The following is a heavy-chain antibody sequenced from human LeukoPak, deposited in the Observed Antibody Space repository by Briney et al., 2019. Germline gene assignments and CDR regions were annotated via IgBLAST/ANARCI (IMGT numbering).Heavy chain of an antibody. V-gene: IGHV1-2*02. CDR3: ARVGLSDFWSGSYFDY. D-gene: IGHD3-3*01. CDR1: GYTFTGYY. CDR2: INPNSGGT. Sequence: ASVKVSCKASGYTFTGYYMHWVRQAPGQGLEWMGWINPNSGGTNYAQKFQGRVTMTRDTSISTAYMELSRLRSDDTAVYYCARVGLSDFWSGSYFDYWGQGTLVTVSS. J-gene: IGHJ4*02.